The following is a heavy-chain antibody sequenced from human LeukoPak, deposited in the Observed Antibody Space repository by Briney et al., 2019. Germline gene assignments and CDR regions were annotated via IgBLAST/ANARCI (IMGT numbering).Heavy chain of an antibody. D-gene: IGHD6-19*01. CDR3: ERDGEVAGRGRWCAP. J-gene: IGHJ5*02. CDR2: INYSGST. V-gene: IGHV4-59*01. CDR1: SVPISTFH. Sequence: SETVSLPCTVSSVPISTFHWRCIPQPPGKAGEGMGYINYSGSTDYNPSLNSRVTISVDTSKNQFSLKRTSVSAADTAVYYCERDGEVAGRGRWCAPWGQGTVVTVSS.